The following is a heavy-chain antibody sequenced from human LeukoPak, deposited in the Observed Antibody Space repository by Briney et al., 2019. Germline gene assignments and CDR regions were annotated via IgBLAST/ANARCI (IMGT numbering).Heavy chain of an antibody. J-gene: IGHJ4*02. CDR2: ISWNSGSI. CDR1: GFTFDDYA. V-gene: IGHV3-9*03. Sequence: GRSLRLSCAASGFTFDDYAMHWVRQAPGKGLEWVSGISWNSGSIGYADSVKGRFTISRDNAKSSLYLQMNSLRAEDMALYYCAADSTYGFDYWGQGTLVTVSS. D-gene: IGHD2-21*02. CDR3: AADSTYGFDY.